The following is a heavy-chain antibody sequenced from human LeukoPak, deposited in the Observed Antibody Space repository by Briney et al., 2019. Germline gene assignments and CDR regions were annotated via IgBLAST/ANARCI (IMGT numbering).Heavy chain of an antibody. Sequence: SETLSLTCTVSGGSISSSSYYWGWIRQPPGKGLEWIGSIYYSGSTYYNPSLKSRVTISVDTSKNQFSLKLSSVTAADTAVYYCARAYSGYETYYDYWGQGTLVTVSS. CDR3: ARAYSGYETYYDY. CDR2: IYYSGST. J-gene: IGHJ4*02. V-gene: IGHV4-39*07. CDR1: GGSISSSSYY. D-gene: IGHD5-12*01.